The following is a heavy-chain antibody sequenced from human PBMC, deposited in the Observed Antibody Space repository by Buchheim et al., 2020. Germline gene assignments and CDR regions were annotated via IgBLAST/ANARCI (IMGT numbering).Heavy chain of an antibody. CDR2: INRSGST. J-gene: IGHJ4*02. V-gene: IGHV4-34*01. Sequence: QVQLQQWGSGLLKPSETLSLTCAVYGGSFSGYYWSWIRQPPGKGLEWIGEINRSGSTNYNSSLKSRVTISADTSKTHFYLRLSSVTAADTAVYYCASNFYDRSGYVPVWGQGT. CDR1: GGSFSGYY. D-gene: IGHD3-22*01. CDR3: ASNFYDRSGYVPV.